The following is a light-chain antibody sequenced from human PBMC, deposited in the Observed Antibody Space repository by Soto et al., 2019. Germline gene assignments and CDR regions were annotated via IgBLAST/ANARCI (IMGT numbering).Light chain of an antibody. CDR1: QTISSW. V-gene: IGKV1-5*03. CDR2: KAS. CDR3: QQTYSPPPT. Sequence: DIQMTQSPSTLSGSVGDRVTITCRASQTISSWLAWYQQKPGKAPKLLIYKASTLKSGVPSRFSGSGSGTEFTLTISSLQPDDFETYYCQQTYSPPPTFGQGTKVDIK. J-gene: IGKJ1*01.